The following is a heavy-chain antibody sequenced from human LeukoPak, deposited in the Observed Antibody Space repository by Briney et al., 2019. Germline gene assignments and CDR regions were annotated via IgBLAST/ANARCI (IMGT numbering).Heavy chain of an antibody. V-gene: IGHV3-7*01. CDR3: ARGGPTGALDY. CDR1: GFTFSSYW. J-gene: IGHJ4*02. CDR2: IKEDGSEK. Sequence: GGSLRLSCAASGFTFSSYWMTWVRQAPGKGLEWLANIKEDGSEKYYVDSMKGRFTISRDNAANSLYLQMNSLRAEDTAVYYCARGGPTGALDYWGQGTLVTVSS. D-gene: IGHD7-27*01.